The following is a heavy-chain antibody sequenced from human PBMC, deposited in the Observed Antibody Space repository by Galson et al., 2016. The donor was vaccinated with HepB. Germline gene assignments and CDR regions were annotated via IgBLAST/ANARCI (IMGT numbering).Heavy chain of an antibody. CDR2: ISANSGNT. CDR3: AGDVQFRFDY. D-gene: IGHD4-11*01. J-gene: IGHJ4*02. V-gene: IGHV1-18*04. Sequence: SVKVSCKASGYRFFTYGISWVRQASGQGLEWLGWISANSGNTIYAQKFQDRVTMTRDTSASTVYMDLRSLRSDDTAVYYCAGDVQFRFDYWGQGTLVTVSS. CDR1: GYRFFTYG.